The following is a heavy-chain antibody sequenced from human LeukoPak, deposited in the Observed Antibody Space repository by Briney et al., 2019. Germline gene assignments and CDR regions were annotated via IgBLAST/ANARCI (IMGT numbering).Heavy chain of an antibody. V-gene: IGHV4-39*07. CDR2: IYYSGSA. J-gene: IGHJ4*02. CDR1: GGSISSSSYY. Sequence: SETLSLTCTVSGGSISSSSYYWGWIRQPPGKGLEWIGSIYYSGSAYYNPSLKSRVTISVDRSKNQFSLKLNSVTAADTAVYYCATRDYFDSSGYYYWGQGALVTVSS. D-gene: IGHD3-22*01. CDR3: ATRDYFDSSGYYY.